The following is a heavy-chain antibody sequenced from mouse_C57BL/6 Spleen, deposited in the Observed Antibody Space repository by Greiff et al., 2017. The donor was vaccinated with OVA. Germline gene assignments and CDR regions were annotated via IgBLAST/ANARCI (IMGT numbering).Heavy chain of an antibody. CDR2: IDPEDGET. J-gene: IGHJ2*01. V-gene: IGHV14-2*01. Sequence: VQLQQSGAELVKPGASVKLSCTASGFNIKDYYMHWVKQRTEQGLEWIGRIDPEDGETKYAPKFPGKATITADTSSNTAYLQLSSLTSEDTAVYYCARDGSSYGYWGQGTTLTVSS. CDR3: ARDGSSYGY. D-gene: IGHD1-1*01. CDR1: GFNIKDYY.